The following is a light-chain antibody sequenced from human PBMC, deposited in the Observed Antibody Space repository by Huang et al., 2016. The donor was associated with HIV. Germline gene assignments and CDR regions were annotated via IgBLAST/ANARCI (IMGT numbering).Light chain of an antibody. V-gene: IGKV4-1*01. J-gene: IGKJ1*01. CDR1: TSLLYKSKNY. CDR3: QEYCGTPWT. Sequence: DIVMTQSPGSLAVSLGERATIHCKSSTSLLYKSKNYVAWYQQKPRQPPKVLFYWASTRQSGVPDRVSGSGSGTDFTLTISNLQAEDVAVYFCQEYCGTPWTFGQGTKVEIK. CDR2: WAS.